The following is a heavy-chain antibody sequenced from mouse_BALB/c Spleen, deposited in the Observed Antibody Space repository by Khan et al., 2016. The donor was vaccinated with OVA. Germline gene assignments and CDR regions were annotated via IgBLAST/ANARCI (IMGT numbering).Heavy chain of an antibody. J-gene: IGHJ3*01. V-gene: IGHV5-6*01. CDR1: GFTFSSYS. CDR3: ADHLTGSFAY. D-gene: IGHD4-1*01. CDR2: ISSGGDYT. Sequence: EVELVESGGDLVKPGGSLTLSCAASGFTFSSYSMSWVRQTPDKRLEWVASISSGGDYTYYPDSVKGRFTISRDNAKNTLYLQMSDLKAEDTAMYYCADHLTGSFAYGGQGTLVTVSA.